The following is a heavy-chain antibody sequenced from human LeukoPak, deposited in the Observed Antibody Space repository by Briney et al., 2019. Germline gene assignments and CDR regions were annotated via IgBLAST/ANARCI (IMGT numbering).Heavy chain of an antibody. V-gene: IGHV3-9*01. J-gene: IGHJ4*02. CDR1: GFTFDDCA. Sequence: GGSLRLSCAASGFTFDDCAMHWVRQAPGKGLEWVSGISWNSGSIGYADSVKGRFTISRDNAKNSLYLQMNSLRAEDTALYYCAKDNGGYGYYFDYWGQGTLVTVSS. D-gene: IGHD5-12*01. CDR3: AKDNGGYGYYFDY. CDR2: ISWNSGSI.